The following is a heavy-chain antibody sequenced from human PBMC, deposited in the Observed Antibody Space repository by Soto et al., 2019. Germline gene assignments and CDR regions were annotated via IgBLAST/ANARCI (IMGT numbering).Heavy chain of an antibody. V-gene: IGHV3-23*01. J-gene: IGHJ3*02. D-gene: IGHD3-22*01. CDR3: AKVTITIIVVAEVEEDYAFDI. Sequence: EVQLLESGGGLVQPGGSLRLSCAASGFTFSSYAMSWVRQAPGKGLEWVSAISGSGGSTYYADSVKGRFTISRDNSKNSLYLQMNRLRAEDTAVYYCAKVTITIIVVAEVEEDYAFDIWGQGTMVTVSS. CDR2: ISGSGGST. CDR1: GFTFSSYA.